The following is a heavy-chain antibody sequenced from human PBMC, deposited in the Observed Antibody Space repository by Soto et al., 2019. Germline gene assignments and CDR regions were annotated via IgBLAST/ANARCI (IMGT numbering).Heavy chain of an antibody. CDR3: ARVLLGSGTYYNTFDY. CDR1: GYTFTTYA. Sequence: ASVKVSCKASGYTFTTYAMHWVRQAPGQTLEWMGWINAGNGNPKYSQKFQGRVTITRDTSASTAYMELSSLSSEDTAVYYCARVLLGSGTYYNTFDYWGQGTLVTVSS. D-gene: IGHD3-10*01. CDR2: INAGNGNP. V-gene: IGHV1-3*01. J-gene: IGHJ4*02.